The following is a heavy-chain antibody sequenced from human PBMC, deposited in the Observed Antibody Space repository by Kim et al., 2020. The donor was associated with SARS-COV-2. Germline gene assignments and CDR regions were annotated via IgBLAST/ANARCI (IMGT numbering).Heavy chain of an antibody. D-gene: IGHD3-16*01. Sequence: GGSLRLSCATSGFTFRTYAMSWVRQAPGKGLEWLSAISGSGATTHYADSVKGRFTISRDNSMNTLSLQMTSLRVEDTALYYCAKDGDTSTTRKDSLDIWGQGTMVTVSS. CDR3: AKDGDTSTTRKDSLDI. CDR1: GFTFRTYA. J-gene: IGHJ3*02. V-gene: IGHV3-23*01. CDR2: ISGSGATT.